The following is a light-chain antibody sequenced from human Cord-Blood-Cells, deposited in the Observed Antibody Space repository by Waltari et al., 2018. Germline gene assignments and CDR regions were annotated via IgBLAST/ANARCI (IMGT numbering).Light chain of an antibody. Sequence: DIQMTQSPSTLSASVGYRVPITCRASQSISSWLAWYQQLPGKAPKLLIYDASSLESGVPSRFSGSGSGTEFTLTISSLQPDDFATYYCQQYNSYSGTFGQGTKVEIK. CDR3: QQYNSYSGT. CDR2: DAS. CDR1: QSISSW. J-gene: IGKJ1*01. V-gene: IGKV1-5*01.